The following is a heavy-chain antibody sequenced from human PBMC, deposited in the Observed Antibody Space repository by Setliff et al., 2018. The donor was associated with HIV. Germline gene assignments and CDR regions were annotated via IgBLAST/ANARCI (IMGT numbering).Heavy chain of an antibody. CDR2: IYYSGST. J-gene: IGHJ3*02. CDR3: ERVEDLMGADI. V-gene: IGHV4-38-2*01. CDR1: GFSISSRYY. Sequence: SETLSLTCDVSGFSISSRYYWGWIRQSPGKGLEWLGSIYYSGSTYYNPSLKSRVTISVDTSKNQFSLKLSSVTAADTAVYYCERVEDLMGADIWGQGTMVTVSS. D-gene: IGHD2-8*01.